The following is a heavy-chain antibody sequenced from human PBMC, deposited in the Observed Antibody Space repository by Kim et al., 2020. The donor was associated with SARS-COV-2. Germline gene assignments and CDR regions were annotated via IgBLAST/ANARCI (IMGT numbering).Heavy chain of an antibody. J-gene: IGHJ3*02. CDR3: AREDYYGSGSYFSWAFDI. D-gene: IGHD3-10*01. V-gene: IGHV1-69*01. Sequence: QGRVTITADESTSTAYMELSSLRSEDTAVYYCAREDYYGSGSYFSWAFDIWGQGTMVTVSS.